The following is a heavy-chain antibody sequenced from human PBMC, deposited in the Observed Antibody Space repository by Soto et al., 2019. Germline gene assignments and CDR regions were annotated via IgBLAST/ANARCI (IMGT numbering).Heavy chain of an antibody. J-gene: IGHJ4*02. V-gene: IGHV5-51*01. CDR2: IYPGDSDT. Sequence: PGESLKISCKGSGYSFTSYWIGWVRQMPGKGLEWMGIIYPGDSDTRYSPSFQGQVTISADKSISTAYLQWSSLKASDTAMYYCARHNILTGYYDPFDYWGQGTLVTVSS. CDR1: GYSFTSYW. D-gene: IGHD3-9*01. CDR3: ARHNILTGYYDPFDY.